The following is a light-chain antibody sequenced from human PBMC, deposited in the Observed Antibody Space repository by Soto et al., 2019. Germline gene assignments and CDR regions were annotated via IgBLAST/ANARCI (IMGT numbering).Light chain of an antibody. CDR2: DDN. J-gene: IGLJ1*01. Sequence: QSVLTQPPSVSGAPGQRVTISCSGSSSNFGAGYAVQWYQQLPGTAPKLLIYDDNKRPSGIPDRFSGSKSGTSATLGITGFQTGDEADYYCGSWDSSLSAYVFGTGTKLTVL. CDR3: GSWDSSLSAYV. CDR1: SSNFGAGY. V-gene: IGLV1-51*01.